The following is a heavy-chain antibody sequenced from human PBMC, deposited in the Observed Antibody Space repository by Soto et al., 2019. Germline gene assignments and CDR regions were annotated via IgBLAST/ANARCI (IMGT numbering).Heavy chain of an antibody. J-gene: IGHJ5*02. V-gene: IGHV1-69*01. D-gene: IGHD1-1*01. CDR3: ARVDNWNDYWNKFDP. CDR2: IIPIFGTA. Sequence: QVQLVQSGAEVKKPGSSVKVSCKASGGTFSSYAISWVRQAPGQGLEWMGGIIPIFGTANYAQKFQGRVTITADESTSTAYMELSSLRSEDTAMYYCARVDNWNDYWNKFDPWGQGTLVTVSS. CDR1: GGTFSSYA.